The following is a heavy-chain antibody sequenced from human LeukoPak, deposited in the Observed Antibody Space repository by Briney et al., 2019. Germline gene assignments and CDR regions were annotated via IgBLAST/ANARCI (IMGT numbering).Heavy chain of an antibody. V-gene: IGHV4-31*03. Sequence: SETLSLTCTVSGGSISSGGYYWSWIRQHPGKGLEWIGYIYYSGSTYYNPSLKSRVTISVDTSKNQFSLKLSSVTAADTAVHYCARDRGYSGSYYFDYWGQGTLVTVSS. CDR1: GGSISSGGYY. J-gene: IGHJ4*02. D-gene: IGHD1-26*01. CDR3: ARDRGYSGSYYFDY. CDR2: IYYSGST.